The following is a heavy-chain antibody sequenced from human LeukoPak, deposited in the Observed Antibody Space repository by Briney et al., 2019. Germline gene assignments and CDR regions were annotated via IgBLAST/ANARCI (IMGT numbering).Heavy chain of an antibody. Sequence: GGSLRLSCAASGFTFDDYGMSWVRQAPGKGLEWVSGINWNGGSTGYDDSVKGRFTISRDNAKNSLYLQMNSLRAEDTALYYCAREAPAYGSGSYYSYYYYMDVWGKGTTVTVSS. CDR2: INWNGGST. CDR3: AREAPAYGSGSYYSYYYYMDV. J-gene: IGHJ6*03. CDR1: GFTFDDYG. D-gene: IGHD3-10*01. V-gene: IGHV3-20*04.